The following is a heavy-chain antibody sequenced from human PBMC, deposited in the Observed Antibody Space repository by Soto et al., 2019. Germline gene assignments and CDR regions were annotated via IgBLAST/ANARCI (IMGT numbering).Heavy chain of an antibody. CDR2: IYYSGST. J-gene: IGHJ4*02. D-gene: IGHD2-15*01. Sequence: PSETLSLTCTVSGGSISSYYWSWIRQPPGKGLEWIGYIYYSGSTNYNPSLKSRVTISVDTSKNQFSLKLSSVTAADTAVYYCARGYCTGGTCYRFNFDNWGQGTLVTVSS. CDR3: ARGYCTGGTCYRFNFDN. CDR1: GGSISSYY. V-gene: IGHV4-59*01.